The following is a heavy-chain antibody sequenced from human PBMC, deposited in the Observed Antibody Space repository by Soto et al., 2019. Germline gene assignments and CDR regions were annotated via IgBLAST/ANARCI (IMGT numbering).Heavy chain of an antibody. CDR1: GGSISSYY. Sequence: SETLSLTCTVSGGSISSYYWSWIRQPPGKGLEWIGYIYYSGSTYYNPSLKSRVTISVDTSKNQFSLKLSSVTAADTAVYYCASGDSSAIGGSDAFDIWGQGTMVTVSS. D-gene: IGHD3-22*01. J-gene: IGHJ3*02. CDR2: IYYSGST. CDR3: ASGDSSAIGGSDAFDI. V-gene: IGHV4-59*12.